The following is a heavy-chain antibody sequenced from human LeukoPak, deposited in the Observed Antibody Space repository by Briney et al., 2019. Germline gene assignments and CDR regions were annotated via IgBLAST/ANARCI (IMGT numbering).Heavy chain of an antibody. CDR3: ARGGVRGATHLFMDV. CDR1: GFTFSNYD. D-gene: IGHD3-10*01. CDR2: INTAGDT. J-gene: IGHJ6*04. V-gene: IGHV3-13*01. Sequence: QSGGSLRLSCAASGFTFSNYDMYWVRQPTGKGLEWVSAINTAGDTYYRGSVKGRFTISRENAKNSLYLQMNSLRAGDTAVYYCARGGVRGATHLFMDVWGKGTTVTISS.